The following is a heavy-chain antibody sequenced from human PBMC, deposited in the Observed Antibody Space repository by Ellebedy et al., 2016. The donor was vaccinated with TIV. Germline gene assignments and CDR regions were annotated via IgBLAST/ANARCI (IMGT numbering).Heavy chain of an antibody. J-gene: IGHJ4*02. CDR2: ISYSGSA. CDR1: GGSISSGDYY. D-gene: IGHD6-13*01. Sequence: SETLSLXXTVSGGSISSGDYYWSWIRQSPGKGLEWIGYISYSGSAYYNPSLKSRVTLSVDTSKNQFSLNLNSVTAADTAMYSCARSTSIGAAGDFDYWGQGTLVTVSS. V-gene: IGHV4-30-4*01. CDR3: ARSTSIGAAGDFDY.